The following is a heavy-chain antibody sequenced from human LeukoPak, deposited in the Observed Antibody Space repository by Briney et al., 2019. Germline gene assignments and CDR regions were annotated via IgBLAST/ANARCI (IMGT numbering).Heavy chain of an antibody. D-gene: IGHD2-2*01. J-gene: IGHJ3*02. CDR2: IKQDGSEQ. Sequence: PGGSLRLSCAASGFTISHYYMSWVRQAPGKGLEWVANIKQDGSEQFYLDSVKGRFTISRDNAKNALYLQMHSLRVEDTAVYYCARESIVVVPTTMDDASDIWGQGTMVTVSS. CDR1: GFTISHYY. V-gene: IGHV3-7*01. CDR3: ARESIVVVPTTMDDASDI.